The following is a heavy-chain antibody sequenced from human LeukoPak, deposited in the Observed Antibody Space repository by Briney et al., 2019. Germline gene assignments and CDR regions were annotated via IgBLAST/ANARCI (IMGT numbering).Heavy chain of an antibody. CDR1: GFSFSNYE. Sequence: PGGSLRLSCAASGFSFSNYEMNWVRQAPGKGLEWVAFIRYDGSNKYYADSMKGRFTISRDNSKNTLYLQMNSLRAEDTAVYYCAVPRGDILTGYSWSGFDYWGQGTLVTVSS. D-gene: IGHD3-9*01. CDR2: IRYDGSNK. CDR3: AVPRGDILTGYSWSGFDY. V-gene: IGHV3-30*02. J-gene: IGHJ4*02.